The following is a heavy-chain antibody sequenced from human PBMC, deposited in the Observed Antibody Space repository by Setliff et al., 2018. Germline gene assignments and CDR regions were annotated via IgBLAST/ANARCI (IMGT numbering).Heavy chain of an antibody. D-gene: IGHD2-8*01. J-gene: IGHJ6*04. Sequence: PGGSLRLSCAASGFIFSSYEMNWVRQAPGKGLEWVTYIANRGNTVYYADSVKGRFTVSRDNANSSLFLQMNSLRAEDTAVYYCARHLPRGVQISGVDVWGKGTTVTVSS. CDR1: GFIFSSYE. V-gene: IGHV3-48*03. CDR3: ARHLPRGVQISGVDV. CDR2: IANRGNTV.